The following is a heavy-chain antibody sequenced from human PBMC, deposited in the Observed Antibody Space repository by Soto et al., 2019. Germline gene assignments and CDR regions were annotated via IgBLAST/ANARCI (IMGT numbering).Heavy chain of an antibody. V-gene: IGHV3-30*18. Sequence: GGSLRLSCAASGFTFSSYGMHWVRQAPGKGLEWVAVISYDGSNKYYADSVKGRFTISRDNSKNTLYLQMNSLRAEDTTVYYCAKERRGYCSGGSCYLGRYFDLWGRGTLVTVSS. CDR2: ISYDGSNK. J-gene: IGHJ2*01. D-gene: IGHD2-15*01. CDR3: AKERRGYCSGGSCYLGRYFDL. CDR1: GFTFSSYG.